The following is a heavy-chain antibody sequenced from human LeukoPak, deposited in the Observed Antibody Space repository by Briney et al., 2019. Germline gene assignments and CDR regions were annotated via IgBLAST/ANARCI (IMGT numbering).Heavy chain of an antibody. Sequence: PSETLSLTCSVSGGSISSYYWSWIRQPPGKGLEWIGYMHCSGSTNYNPSLKSRVTISLNTSKNQFSLKLSSVTAADTAVYYCARQGDYYDSSGYYFFDYWGQGTLVTVSS. CDR1: GGSISSYY. CDR2: MHCSGST. V-gene: IGHV4-59*08. D-gene: IGHD3-22*01. J-gene: IGHJ4*02. CDR3: ARQGDYYDSSGYYFFDY.